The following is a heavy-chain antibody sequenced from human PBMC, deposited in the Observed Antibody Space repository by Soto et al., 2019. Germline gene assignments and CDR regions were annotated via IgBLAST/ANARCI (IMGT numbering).Heavy chain of an antibody. CDR2: IIPIFGTA. D-gene: IGHD6-6*01. CDR3: ARGSSSIGYYYYGMDV. J-gene: IGHJ6*02. Sequence: SVKVSCKASGGTFSSYAISWVRQAPGQGLEWMGGIIPIFGTANYAQKFQGRVTITADESTSTAYMELSSLRSEDTAVYYCARGSSSIGYYYYGMDVWGQGTTVTVSS. V-gene: IGHV1-69*13. CDR1: GGTFSSYA.